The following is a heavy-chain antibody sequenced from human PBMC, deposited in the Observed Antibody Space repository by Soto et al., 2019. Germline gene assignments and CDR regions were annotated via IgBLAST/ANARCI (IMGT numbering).Heavy chain of an antibody. V-gene: IGHV3-23*01. CDR3: AWRSSGWYFDY. CDR2: ISGSGGST. CDR1: GFTFSSYA. D-gene: IGHD6-19*01. J-gene: IGHJ4*02. Sequence: EVQLLESGGGLVQPGGSLRLSCAASGFTFSSYAMNWVRQAPGKGLEWVSVISGSGGSTYYADSVKGRFTISRDNSKNTLYLQMNSLRAEDTAVYYCAWRSSGWYFDYWGQGTLVTVSS.